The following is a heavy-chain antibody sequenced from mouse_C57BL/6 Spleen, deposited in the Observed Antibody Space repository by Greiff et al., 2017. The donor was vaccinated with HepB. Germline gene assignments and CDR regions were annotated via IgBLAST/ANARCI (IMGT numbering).Heavy chain of an antibody. CDR2: IYPGDGDT. Sequence: QVQLKESGPELVKPGASVKISCKASGYAFSSSWMNWVKQRPGKGLEWIGRIYPGDGDTNYNGKFKGKATLTADKSSSTAYMQLSSLTSEDSAVYFCARGVGTLYFDYWGQGTTLTVSS. CDR3: ARGVGTLYFDY. J-gene: IGHJ2*01. D-gene: IGHD1-1*02. CDR1: GYAFSSSW. V-gene: IGHV1-82*01.